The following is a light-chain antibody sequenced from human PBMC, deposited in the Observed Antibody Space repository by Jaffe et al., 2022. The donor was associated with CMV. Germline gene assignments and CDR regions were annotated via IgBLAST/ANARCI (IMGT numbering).Light chain of an antibody. V-gene: IGKV1-5*03. Sequence: DIQMTQSPSTLSASVGDRVTITCRASQSMTGWLAWYQQKPGKAPELLIYKPSSLESGVPPRFSGSGSGTESTLTISSLQPDDFATYYCQHYNSYSQTFGQGTKVEIK. CDR1: QSMTGW. CDR2: KPS. J-gene: IGKJ1*01. CDR3: QHYNSYSQT.